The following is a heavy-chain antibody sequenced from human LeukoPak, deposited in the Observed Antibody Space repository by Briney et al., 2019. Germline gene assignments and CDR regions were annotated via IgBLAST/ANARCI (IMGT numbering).Heavy chain of an antibody. CDR2: IYPGDSHT. D-gene: IGHD2-8*01. V-gene: IGHV5-51*01. Sequence: GEPLKISCKGSGYSFPNYWIGWVRQMPGKGLEWMGIIYPGDSHTRYSPSFQDQVTISVDKSISTAYLQWSSLKASDTAMYYCARGPYACTSSATLGSYNWFERWGQGSLVTVSS. CDR1: GYSFPNYW. J-gene: IGHJ5*02. CDR3: ARGPYACTSSATLGSYNWFER.